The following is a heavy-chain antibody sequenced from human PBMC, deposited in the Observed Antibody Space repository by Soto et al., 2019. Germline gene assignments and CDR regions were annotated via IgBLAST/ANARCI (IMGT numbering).Heavy chain of an antibody. Sequence: QVQLVESGGGLVKPGGSLRLSCAASGFSFSVYSMNWIRQAPGKGLEWISYITSSGSTIYYAAAVRGRFTNSRDNAKNSLDLQMNSRGAEDTAVYYCGSWGGDIAASGTVAYWGEGTVVTVSS. D-gene: IGHD6-13*01. CDR1: GFSFSVYS. CDR3: GSWGGDIAASGTVAY. V-gene: IGHV3-11*01. J-gene: IGHJ4*02. CDR2: ITSSGSTI.